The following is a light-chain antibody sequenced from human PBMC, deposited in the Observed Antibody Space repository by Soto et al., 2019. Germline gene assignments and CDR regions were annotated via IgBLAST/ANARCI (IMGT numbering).Light chain of an antibody. V-gene: IGKV1-39*01. CDR3: QQSYCTPPT. J-gene: IGKJ1*01. Sequence: DIQMTQSPPSLFASIGDRVTIKCRASQQFTSYVNWYQQKEGKAPKLLISDGSTFQSGVPSRLSGSGSGTDFTLNIGGLQPEDFATYYYQQSYCTPPTFGQRTKVEVK. CDR2: DGS. CDR1: QQFTSY.